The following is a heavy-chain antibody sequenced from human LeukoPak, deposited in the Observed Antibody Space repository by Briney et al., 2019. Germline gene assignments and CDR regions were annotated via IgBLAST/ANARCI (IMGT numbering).Heavy chain of an antibody. V-gene: IGHV1-2*04. CDR3: ARVGDGLNDAFDI. J-gene: IGHJ3*02. CDR2: INPNSGGT. D-gene: IGHD5-24*01. Sequence: ASVKVSCKASGYTSTGYYMNWVRQAPGQGLEWMGRINPNSGGTNYAQKFQGWVTMTRDTSISTDYMELSRLRSDDTAVYYCARVGDGLNDAFDIWGRGTMVTVSS. CDR1: GYTSTGYY.